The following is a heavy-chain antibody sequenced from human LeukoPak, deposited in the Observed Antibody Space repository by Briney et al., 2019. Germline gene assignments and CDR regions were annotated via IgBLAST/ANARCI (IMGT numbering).Heavy chain of an antibody. CDR3: ARDEEYAI. CDR2: IYGGGST. CDR1: GFNVRSYY. J-gene: IGHJ3*02. D-gene: IGHD2-2*01. Sequence: GGSLRLSCAASGFNVRSYYMSWVRQAPGKGLEWVSVIYGGGSTDYADSVKGRFTISRDNSKNTLYLQMNSLRAEDTAVYYCARDEEYAIWGQGTMVTVSS. V-gene: IGHV3-53*01.